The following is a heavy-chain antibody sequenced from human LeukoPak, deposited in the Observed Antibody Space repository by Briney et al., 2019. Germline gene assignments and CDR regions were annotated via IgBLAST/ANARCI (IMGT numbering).Heavy chain of an antibody. J-gene: IGHJ5*02. V-gene: IGHV4-59*01. CDR3: ARGGYYGSGNDFRFDP. CDR2: IYYSGST. D-gene: IGHD3-10*01. Sequence: SETLSLTCTVSGGSISNYYLSWIRQSPVKGLEWIGFIYYSGSTNYNPSLKSRVTISVDTSKNQFSLKLTSVTAADTAVYFCARGGYYGSGNDFRFDPWGQGTLVTVSS. CDR1: GGSISNYY.